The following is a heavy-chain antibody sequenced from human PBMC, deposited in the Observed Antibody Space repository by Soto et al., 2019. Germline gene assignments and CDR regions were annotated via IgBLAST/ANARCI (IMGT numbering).Heavy chain of an antibody. D-gene: IGHD2-2*01. V-gene: IGHV3-23*01. Sequence: GSLRLSCAASGFTFSSYAMSWVRQAPGKGLEWVSAISGSGGSTYYADSVKGRFTISRDNSKNTLYLQMNSLRAEDTAVYYCAKVPAAIGAFDIWGQGTMVTVSS. J-gene: IGHJ3*02. CDR2: ISGSGGST. CDR1: GFTFSSYA. CDR3: AKVPAAIGAFDI.